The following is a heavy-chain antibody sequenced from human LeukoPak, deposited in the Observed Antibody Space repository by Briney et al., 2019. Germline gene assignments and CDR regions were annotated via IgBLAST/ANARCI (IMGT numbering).Heavy chain of an antibody. Sequence: SETLSLTCTVSGGSISSSSYYWGWIRQPPGKGLEWIGSIYYSGSTYYNPSLKSRVTISVDTSKNQFSLKLSSVTAADTALHYCARHVSPYGDPGFLDVWGKGTTVTVSS. D-gene: IGHD4-17*01. J-gene: IGHJ6*04. CDR3: ARHVSPYGDPGFLDV. V-gene: IGHV4-39*01. CDR1: GGSISSSSYY. CDR2: IYYSGST.